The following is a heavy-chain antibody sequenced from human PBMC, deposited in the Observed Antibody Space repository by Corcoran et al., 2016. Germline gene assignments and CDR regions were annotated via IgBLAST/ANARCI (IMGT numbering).Heavy chain of an antibody. J-gene: IGHJ3*02. CDR3: AGVRGVRGPTAARNAFDI. D-gene: IGHD6-6*01. CDR2: ISAYNGNT. V-gene: IGHV1-18*01. Sequence: QVQLVQSGAEVKKPGASVKVSCKASGYTFTSYGISWVRQAPGQGLEWMGWISAYNGNTNYAQKLQGRVTMTTDTSTSTAYMALRSLRSDDTAGDYCAGVRGVRGPTAARNAFDIWGQGTMVTVSS. CDR1: GYTFTSYG.